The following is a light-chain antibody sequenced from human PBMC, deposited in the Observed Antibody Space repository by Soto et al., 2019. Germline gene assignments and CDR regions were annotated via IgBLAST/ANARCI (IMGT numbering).Light chain of an antibody. V-gene: IGLV1-40*01. CDR1: SSNIGAGYG. J-gene: IGLJ1*01. Sequence: QSVLAQPPSVSGAPGQRVTISCTGSSSNIGAGYGVHWYQQFQGTAPKLLIYGNNNRPSGVPDRFSGSKSGTSASLAISGLRSEDEADYYCAAWDDSLSGYVFGTGTKLTVL. CDR3: AAWDDSLSGYV. CDR2: GNN.